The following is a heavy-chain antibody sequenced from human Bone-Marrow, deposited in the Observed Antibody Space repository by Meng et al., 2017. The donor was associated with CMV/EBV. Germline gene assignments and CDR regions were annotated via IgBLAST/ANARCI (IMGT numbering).Heavy chain of an antibody. V-gene: IGHV3-7*01. CDR1: GFTFSTYY. Sequence: GESLKISCAASGFTFSTYYMSWVRQAPGKGLEWGANITQDGSQKNYVDSVKGRFTISRDNAKNSLFLQMNSLRAEDTAVYYCASVAAAGRGMDVWGPGTTVTVSS. D-gene: IGHD6-13*01. CDR3: ASVAAAGRGMDV. J-gene: IGHJ6*02. CDR2: ITQDGSQK.